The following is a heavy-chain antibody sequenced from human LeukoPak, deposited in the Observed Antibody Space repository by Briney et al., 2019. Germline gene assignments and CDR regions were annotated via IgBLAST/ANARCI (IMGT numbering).Heavy chain of an antibody. Sequence: GESLKISCKGSGYSFTTYWIGWVRQMPGKGLEWMGIIYPGDSDTRYSPSFQGQVTISADKSISTAYLQWSSLKASDTAMYYCASQGYCTNGVCHFDYWGQGTLVTVSS. CDR1: GYSFTTYW. V-gene: IGHV5-51*01. CDR2: IYPGDSDT. D-gene: IGHD2-8*01. CDR3: ASQGYCTNGVCHFDY. J-gene: IGHJ4*02.